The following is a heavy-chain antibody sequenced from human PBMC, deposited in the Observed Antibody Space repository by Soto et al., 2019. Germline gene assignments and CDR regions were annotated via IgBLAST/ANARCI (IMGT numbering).Heavy chain of an antibody. CDR2: MNPNSGNT. Sequence: QVPLVQSGAEVKKPGASVKVSCKASGYTFTSYDINWVRQATGQGLEWTGWMNPNSGNTGYAQKFQGRVTMTRNTSISTAYMELSSLRSEDTAVYYCARGYGDYVTSTNWFDPWGQGTLVTVSS. CDR1: GYTFTSYD. CDR3: ARGYGDYVTSTNWFDP. V-gene: IGHV1-8*01. J-gene: IGHJ5*02. D-gene: IGHD4-17*01.